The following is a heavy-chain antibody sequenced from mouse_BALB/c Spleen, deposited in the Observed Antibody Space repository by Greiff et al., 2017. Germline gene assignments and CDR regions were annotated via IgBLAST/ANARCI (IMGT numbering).Heavy chain of an antibody. D-gene: IGHD1-1*01. CDR3: ARGYYYGSRAMDY. J-gene: IGHJ4*01. V-gene: IGHV2-2*02. CDR1: GFSLTSYG. CDR2: IWSGGST. Sequence: VQRVESGPGLVQPSQSLSITCTVSGFSLTSYGVHWVRQSPGKGLEWLGVIWSGGSTDYNAAFISRLSISKDNSKSQVFFKMNSLQANDTAIYYCARGYYYGSRAMDYWGQGTSVTVSS.